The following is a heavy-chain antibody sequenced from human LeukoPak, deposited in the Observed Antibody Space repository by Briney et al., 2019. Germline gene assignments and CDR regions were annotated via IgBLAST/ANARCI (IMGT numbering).Heavy chain of an antibody. CDR1: GFTFSSYG. V-gene: IGHV3-30*18. CDR2: ISYEGRTI. Sequence: GRSLRLSCAASGFTFSSYGMHWVRQAPGKGLEWVAVISYEGRTIYYADSATGRFTISRDNSKNTLYLQMNSLRPEDTAVYYCVKEAVPRICDWYDYWGQGTLVTVSP. CDR3: VKEAVPRICDWYDY. D-gene: IGHD6-19*01. J-gene: IGHJ4*02.